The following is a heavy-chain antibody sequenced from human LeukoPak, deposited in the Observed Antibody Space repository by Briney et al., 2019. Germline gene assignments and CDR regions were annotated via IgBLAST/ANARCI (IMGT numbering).Heavy chain of an antibody. D-gene: IGHD2-2*01. CDR2: ISYDGSNK. Sequence: GGPLRLSCAASGFTFSSYGMHWVRQAPGKGLEWVAVISYDGSNKYYADSVKGRFTISRDNSKNTLYLQMNSLRAEDTAVYYCATLVVPTSLNYYYYGMDVWGKGTTVTVSS. V-gene: IGHV3-30*03. CDR1: GFTFSSYG. CDR3: ATLVVPTSLNYYYYGMDV. J-gene: IGHJ6*04.